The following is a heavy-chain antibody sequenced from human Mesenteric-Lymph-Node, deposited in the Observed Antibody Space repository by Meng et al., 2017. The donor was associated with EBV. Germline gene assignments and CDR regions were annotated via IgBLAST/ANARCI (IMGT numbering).Heavy chain of an antibody. D-gene: IGHD6-19*01. V-gene: IGHV4-39*01. CDR1: GGPNSSSNYY. CDR3: VRLLAVGASWWFDP. J-gene: IGHJ5*02. CDR2: IHYSGNT. Sequence: GPGLVKLSDTLSLPCTVSGGPNSSSNYYCGWIRQPPGKDLEWIGTIHYSGNTHYNPSLKSRVTISVDKSKNQFSLRLTSVTAADTAVYYCVRLLAVGASWWFDPWGLGTLVTVSS.